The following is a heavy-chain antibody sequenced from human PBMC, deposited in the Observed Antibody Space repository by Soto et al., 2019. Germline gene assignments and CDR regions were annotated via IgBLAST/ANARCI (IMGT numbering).Heavy chain of an antibody. Sequence: QVQLVESGGGVVQPGRSLRLSCAASGFTFSSYAMHWVRQAPGKGLEWVAVISYDGSNKYYADSVKGRITISRDNSKNTLYLQMNSLRAEDTAVYYCARDQGFERWLQFRGMDVWGQGTTVTVSS. D-gene: IGHD5-12*01. CDR2: ISYDGSNK. J-gene: IGHJ6*02. CDR1: GFTFSSYA. V-gene: IGHV3-30-3*01. CDR3: ARDQGFERWLQFRGMDV.